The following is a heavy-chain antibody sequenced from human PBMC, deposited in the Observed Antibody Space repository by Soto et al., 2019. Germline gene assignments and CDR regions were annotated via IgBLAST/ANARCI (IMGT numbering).Heavy chain of an antibody. D-gene: IGHD2-21*02. Sequence: QAPVVESGGGVVQPGRSLRLSCAASGFTFTGYAMHWVRQAPGKGLEWVALISYDGNTKFYEESVKGRFTISKDNSKSTVYLQLNSLRSDYTGIYYCAREGGGFEVGTGGLDYWGQGTRVTVSS. CDR2: ISYDGNTK. V-gene: IGHV3-30-3*01. J-gene: IGHJ4*02. CDR1: GFTFTGYA. CDR3: AREGGGFEVGTGGLDY.